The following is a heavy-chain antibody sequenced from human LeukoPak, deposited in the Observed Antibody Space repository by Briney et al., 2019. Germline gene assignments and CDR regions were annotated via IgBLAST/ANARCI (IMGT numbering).Heavy chain of an antibody. CDR2: ISNNGGSI. Sequence: GGSLRLSCAASGFTFSSYAMHWVRQAPGKGLEYVSGISNNGGSIYYANSVKGRFTISRDNSKKTLFLQMGSLRAEDMALYYCAREGDSRYSSSWFLDYWGQGALVTVSS. J-gene: IGHJ4*02. CDR1: GFTFSSYA. V-gene: IGHV3-64*01. CDR3: AREGDSRYSSSWFLDY. D-gene: IGHD6-13*01.